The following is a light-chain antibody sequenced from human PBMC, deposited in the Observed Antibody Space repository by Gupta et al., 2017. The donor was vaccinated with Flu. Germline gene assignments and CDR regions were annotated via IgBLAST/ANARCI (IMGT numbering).Light chain of an antibody. V-gene: IGKV3D-15*01. Sequence: EIVMTQSPVTLSVSPGERATLSCRASQSVGNNLAWYQHKPGQAPRLVIYGVSTRAIGIPARFSGSGSGTEFTLTISSLQSEDFAVYYCQQDNNSLTFGGGTKVEIK. CDR2: GVS. CDR3: QQDNNSLT. J-gene: IGKJ4*01. CDR1: QSVGNN.